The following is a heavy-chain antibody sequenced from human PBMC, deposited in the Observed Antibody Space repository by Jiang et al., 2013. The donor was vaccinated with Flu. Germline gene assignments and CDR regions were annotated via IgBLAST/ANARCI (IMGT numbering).Heavy chain of an antibody. CDR3: ARARSVDGETVDY. CDR2: IYHSGST. CDR1: GGSINSGGYY. D-gene: IGHD3-9*01. V-gene: IGHV4-31*03. J-gene: IGHJ4*02. Sequence: GPGLVKPSQTLSLTCTVSGGSINSGGYYWNWIRQHPGKGLEWIGNIYHSGSTYYNPSLKSRITISVDTSKNHFSLRLTSVTAADTAVYYCARARSVDGETVDYWGQGTLVTVSS.